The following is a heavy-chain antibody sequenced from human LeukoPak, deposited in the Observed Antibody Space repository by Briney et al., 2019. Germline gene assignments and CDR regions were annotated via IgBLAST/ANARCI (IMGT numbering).Heavy chain of an antibody. CDR3: AGSRYTFGGVIVDY. Sequence: PSETVSLTCTVSGGSISSYYWSWIRQPPGKGLEWTGYIYYSGSTNYNPSLKSRATISVDTSKNQFSLKLSSVTAADTAVYYCAGSRYTFGGVIVDYWGQGTLVTVSS. V-gene: IGHV4-59*08. CDR1: GGSISSYY. J-gene: IGHJ4*02. D-gene: IGHD3-16*02. CDR2: IYYSGST.